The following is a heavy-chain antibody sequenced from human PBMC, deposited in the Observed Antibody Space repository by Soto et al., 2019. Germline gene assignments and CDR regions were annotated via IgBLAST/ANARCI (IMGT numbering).Heavy chain of an antibody. J-gene: IGHJ4*02. CDR2: ISSSSSYI. Sequence: EVQLVESGGGLVKPGGSRRLSGAASGFTFSSYSMNGVRQAPGKGLEWVSSISSSSSYIYYADSVKGRFTISRDNAKNSLYLQMNSLRAEDTAVYYCARDGGSMVRGVTHDFDYWGQGTLVTVSS. CDR3: ARDGGSMVRGVTHDFDY. V-gene: IGHV3-21*01. D-gene: IGHD3-10*01. CDR1: GFTFSSYS.